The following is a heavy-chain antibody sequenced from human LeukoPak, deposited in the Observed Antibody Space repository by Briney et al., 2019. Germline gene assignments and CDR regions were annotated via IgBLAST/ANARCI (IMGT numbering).Heavy chain of an antibody. CDR2: LSYTGGT. V-gene: IGHV4-30-4*01. J-gene: IGHJ4*02. D-gene: IGHD6-13*01. CDR3: SIIAASGARTADY. CDR1: GRSITSDDYY. Sequence: PSETLSLTCTVSGRSITSDDYYWTWIRQPPGKGLEWIGYLSYTGGTHYSPSLKSRVTISVDTTKNQFSLNLTSVTAADTAGFFFSIIAASGARTADYWGQGTLVTVSS.